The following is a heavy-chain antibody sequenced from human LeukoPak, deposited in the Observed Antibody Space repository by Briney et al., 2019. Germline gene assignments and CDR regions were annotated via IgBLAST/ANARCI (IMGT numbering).Heavy chain of an antibody. V-gene: IGHV3-21*01. Sequence: AGGALRLSCAASGFTFSSYSMNWVRQAPGKGLEWVSSIISSSSYIYYADSVKGRFTISRDNAKNSLYLQMNSLRAEDTAVYYCARDSRSTVTTYFDYWGQGTLVTVSS. D-gene: IGHD4-17*01. CDR1: GFTFSSYS. CDR2: IISSSSYI. J-gene: IGHJ4*02. CDR3: ARDSRSTVTTYFDY.